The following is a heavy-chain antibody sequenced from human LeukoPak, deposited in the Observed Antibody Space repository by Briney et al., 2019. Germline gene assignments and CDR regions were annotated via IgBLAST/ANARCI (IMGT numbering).Heavy chain of an antibody. V-gene: IGHV4-59*08. CDR1: GASISSYY. CDR2: IYYGGST. J-gene: IGHJ4*02. CDR3: ATSRSGYSYADY. Sequence: SETLSLTCTVSGASISSYYWSWIRQSPGKGLEWIGYIYYGGSTNYNPSLKSRATISVDTSKNQFSLNLRSVTAADTAMYYCATSRSGYSYADYWGQGTLVTVSS. D-gene: IGHD5-18*01.